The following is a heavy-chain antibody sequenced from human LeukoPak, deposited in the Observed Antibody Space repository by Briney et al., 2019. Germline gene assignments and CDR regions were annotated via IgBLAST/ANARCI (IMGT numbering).Heavy chain of an antibody. CDR2: INTNTGKP. J-gene: IGHJ4*02. Sequence: ASVKVSCKASGYTFNTYAMNWVRQAPGQGLEWMGWINTNTGKPTSVQGFRGRFDFSLDTSVSTAYLHISSLKTEDTAVYYCARSGADNWNYEFDYWGQGTLSPSPQ. CDR3: ARSGADNWNYEFDY. V-gene: IGHV7-4-1*02. CDR1: GYTFNTYA. D-gene: IGHD1-7*01.